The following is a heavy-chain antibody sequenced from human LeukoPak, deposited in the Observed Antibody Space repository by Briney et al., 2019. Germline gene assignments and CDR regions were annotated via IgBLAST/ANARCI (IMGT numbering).Heavy chain of an antibody. J-gene: IGHJ4*02. CDR1: GGSFSGYY. V-gene: IGHV4-34*01. CDR2: INHSGST. Sequence: SETLSLTCAVYGGSFSGYYWSWISQPPGKGLEWIGEINHSGSTNYNPSLKSRVTISVDTSKNQFSLKLSSVTAADTAVYYCARSYASSGYYYARGDAPYYFDYWGQGTLVTVSS. CDR3: ARSYASSGYYYARGDAPYYFDY. D-gene: IGHD3-22*01.